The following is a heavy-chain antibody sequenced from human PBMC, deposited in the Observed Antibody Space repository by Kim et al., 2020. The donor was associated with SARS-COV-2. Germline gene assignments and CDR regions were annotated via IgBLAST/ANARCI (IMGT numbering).Heavy chain of an antibody. CDR1: GGSISSSSYY. CDR2: IYYSGST. Sequence: SETLSLTCTVSGGSISSSSYYWGWIRQPPGKGLEWIGSIYYSGSTYYNPSLKSRVTISVDTSKNQFSLKLSSVTAADTAVYYCARHEAGIAAAGNYWFDPWGQGTLVTVSS. D-gene: IGHD6-13*01. V-gene: IGHV4-39*01. J-gene: IGHJ5*02. CDR3: ARHEAGIAAAGNYWFDP.